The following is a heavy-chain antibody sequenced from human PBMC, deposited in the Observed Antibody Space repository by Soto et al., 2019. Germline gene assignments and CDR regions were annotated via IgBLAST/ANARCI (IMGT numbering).Heavy chain of an antibody. Sequence: SQTLSLTCAISGDSVSSNSATWNWIRQSPSRGLEWLGRTYYRSKWYNEYAASVKGRITINPDTSKNQFSLQLISVTPEDTALYYCAGGGYSSSSAIDYWGQGTLVTVSS. J-gene: IGHJ4*02. V-gene: IGHV6-1*01. CDR2: TYYRSKWYN. D-gene: IGHD6-6*01. CDR1: GDSVSSNSAT. CDR3: AGGGYSSSSAIDY.